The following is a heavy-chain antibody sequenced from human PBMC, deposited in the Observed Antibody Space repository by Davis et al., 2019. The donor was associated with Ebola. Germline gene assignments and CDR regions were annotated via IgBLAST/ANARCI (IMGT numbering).Heavy chain of an antibody. D-gene: IGHD3-22*01. CDR3: AKDRDSSDGMDV. CDR1: GFTFSSYS. J-gene: IGHJ6*02. CDR2: ISSSSSYI. Sequence: GESLKISCAASGFTFSSYSMNWVRQAPGKGLEWVSSISSSSSYIYYADSVKGRFTISRDNAKNSLYLQMNSLRAEDTAVYYCAKDRDSSDGMDVWGQGTTVTVSS. V-gene: IGHV3-21*04.